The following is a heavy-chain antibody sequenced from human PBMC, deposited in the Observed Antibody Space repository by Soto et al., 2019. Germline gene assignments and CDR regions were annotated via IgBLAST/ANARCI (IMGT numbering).Heavy chain of an antibody. CDR1: GGSISSGGHY. D-gene: IGHD6-13*01. J-gene: IGHJ3*02. CDR2: IYYSGST. V-gene: IGHV4-61*08. CDR3: ARRYSSAFDI. Sequence: SETLSLTCTVSGGSISSGGHYWSWIRQHPGKGLEWIGYIYYSGSTNYNPSLKSRVTISVDTSKNQFSLKLSSVTAADTAVYYCARRYSSAFDIWGQGTMVTVS.